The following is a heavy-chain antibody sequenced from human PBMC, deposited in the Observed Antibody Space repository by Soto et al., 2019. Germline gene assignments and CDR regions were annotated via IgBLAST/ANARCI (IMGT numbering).Heavy chain of an antibody. CDR1: GGSISKYY. D-gene: IGHD5-12*01. V-gene: IGHV4-4*07. Sequence: SETLSLTCTVSGGSISKYYWSWIRQPAGKGLEWIGRMYITGTTNYNPSLKSRISMSMDTSKNQFSLKLSSVTAADTAVYYCARDAGYTGYEQGNHFDIWGQGTMVTVSS. CDR3: ARDAGYTGYEQGNHFDI. CDR2: MYITGTT. J-gene: IGHJ3*02.